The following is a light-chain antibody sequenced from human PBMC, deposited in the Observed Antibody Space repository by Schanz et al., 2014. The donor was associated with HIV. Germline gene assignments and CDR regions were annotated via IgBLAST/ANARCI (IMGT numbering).Light chain of an antibody. CDR1: SSNIGAGYD. CDR2: DGS. Sequence: QSVLRQPPSVSGAPGQRVTISCTGSSSNIGAGYDVHWYQQPPGTAPKLLVFDGSNRPSGVPDRFSGSESGTSASLTITGLQADDEADYYCSSYTSISTLVFGGGTKLTVL. V-gene: IGLV1-40*01. J-gene: IGLJ3*02. CDR3: SSYTSISTLV.